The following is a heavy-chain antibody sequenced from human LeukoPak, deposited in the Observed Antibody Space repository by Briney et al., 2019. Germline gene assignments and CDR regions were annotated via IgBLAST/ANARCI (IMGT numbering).Heavy chain of an antibody. D-gene: IGHD2-15*01. CDR1: GLIFSGYG. V-gene: IGHV3-30*18. J-gene: IGHJ6*04. CDR3: AKDAGLLLRYYYYGMDV. Sequence: RRSLRLSCAASGLIFSGYGMHWVRQAPGKGLEWVAVISSDGSNKYYADSVKGRFTISRDNSKNTLYLQMNSLRAEDTAVYYCAKDAGLLLRYYYYGMDVWGKGTTVTVSS. CDR2: ISSDGSNK.